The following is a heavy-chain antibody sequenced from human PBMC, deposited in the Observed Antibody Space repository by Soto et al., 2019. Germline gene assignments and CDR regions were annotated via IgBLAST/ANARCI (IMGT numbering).Heavy chain of an antibody. V-gene: IGHV4-4*09. CDR1: GGSIPNYY. Sequence: SETLSLTCTVSGGSIPNYYCSWFRQPPGKGLEWIGDIYHSGDTYYNPSLKSRISISLDTSKNQFSLNLSSVTAADTAVYFCARGYYDFWSGYLTPFDYWGRGTLVTVSS. D-gene: IGHD3-3*01. CDR3: ARGYYDFWSGYLTPFDY. J-gene: IGHJ4*02. CDR2: IYHSGDT.